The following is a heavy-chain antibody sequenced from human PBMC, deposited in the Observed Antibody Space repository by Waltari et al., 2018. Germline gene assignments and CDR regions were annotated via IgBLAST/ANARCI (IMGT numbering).Heavy chain of an antibody. D-gene: IGHD5-12*01. CDR1: GGSFSGSY. J-gene: IGHJ6*03. CDR2: INHSGST. V-gene: IGHV4-34*01. Sequence: QVQLQQWGAGLLKPSETLSLTCAVYGGSFSGSYWSWIRQPAGTRLGWIGEINHSGSTNYNPSLKSRVTISVDTSKNQFSLKLSSVTAADTAVYYCARARRRRDGYKGLANYYYMDVWGKGTTVTVSS. CDR3: ARARRRRDGYKGLANYYYMDV.